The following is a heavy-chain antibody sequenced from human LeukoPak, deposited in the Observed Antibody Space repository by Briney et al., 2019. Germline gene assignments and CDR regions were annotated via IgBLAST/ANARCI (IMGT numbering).Heavy chain of an antibody. CDR3: ARGSELLWFGEYNY. D-gene: IGHD3-10*01. V-gene: IGHV1-2*02. J-gene: IGHJ4*02. CDR2: INPNSGGT. Sequence: ASVKVSCKASGCTFTGYYMHWVRQAPGQGLEWMGWINPNSGGTNYAQKFQGRVTMTRDTSISTAYMELSRLRSDDTAVYYCARGSELLWFGEYNYWGQGTLVTVSS. CDR1: GCTFTGYY.